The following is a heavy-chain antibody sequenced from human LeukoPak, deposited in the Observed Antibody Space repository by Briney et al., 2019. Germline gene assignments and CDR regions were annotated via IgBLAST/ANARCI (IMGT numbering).Heavy chain of an antibody. V-gene: IGHV3-23*01. CDR1: GFTFSSYG. CDR2: ISGSGGST. D-gene: IGHD3-10*01. J-gene: IGHJ4*02. Sequence: GESLRLSCAASGFTFSSYGMSWVRQAPVKGLEWVSAISGSGGSTYYADSVKGRFTISRDNSKNTLYLQMNSLRAEDTAVYYCARARGTLVWGVIIPTPAFDYWGQGTLVTVSS. CDR3: ARARGTLVWGVIIPTPAFDY.